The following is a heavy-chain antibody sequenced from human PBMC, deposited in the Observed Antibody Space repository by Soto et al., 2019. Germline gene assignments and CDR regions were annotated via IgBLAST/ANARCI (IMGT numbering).Heavy chain of an antibody. Sequence: VASVKVSCKASGYTFTSYAMHWVRQAPGQRLEWMGWINAGNGNTKYSQKFQGRVTITRDTSASTAYMELSSLRSEDTAVYYCARGPFIVCSSKSCYGGNWFDPWGQGTLVTASS. D-gene: IGHD2-2*01. CDR3: ARGPFIVCSSKSCYGGNWFDP. J-gene: IGHJ5*02. CDR1: GYTFTSYA. V-gene: IGHV1-3*01. CDR2: INAGNGNT.